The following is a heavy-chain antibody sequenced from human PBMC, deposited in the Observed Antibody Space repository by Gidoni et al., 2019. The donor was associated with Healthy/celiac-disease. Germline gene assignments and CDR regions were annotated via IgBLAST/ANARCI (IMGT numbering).Heavy chain of an antibody. CDR1: GFTFSSYW. J-gene: IGHJ5*02. CDR3: AREWIIQLWFSDWFDP. CDR2: IKQDGSEK. D-gene: IGHD5-18*01. V-gene: IGHV3-7*01. Sequence: EVQLVESGGGLVQPGGSLRLSCAASGFTFSSYWMSWVRQAPGKGLEWVANIKQDGSEKYYVDSVKGRFTISRDNAKNSLYLQMNSLRAEDTAVYYCAREWIIQLWFSDWFDPWGQGTLVTVFS.